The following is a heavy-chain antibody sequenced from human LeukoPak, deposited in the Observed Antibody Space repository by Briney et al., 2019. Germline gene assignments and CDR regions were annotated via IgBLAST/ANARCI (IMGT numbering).Heavy chain of an antibody. CDR1: GVTFSSYA. CDR2: ISYDGSNK. Sequence: GRSPRLSCAASGVTFSSYAMHWVRQAPGKGLEWVAVISYDGSNKYYADSVKGRFTISRDNSKNTLYLQMNSLRAEDTAVYYCARGPPMVRGVKSDYWGQGTLVTVSS. V-gene: IGHV3-30*04. CDR3: ARGPPMVRGVKSDY. J-gene: IGHJ4*02. D-gene: IGHD3-10*01.